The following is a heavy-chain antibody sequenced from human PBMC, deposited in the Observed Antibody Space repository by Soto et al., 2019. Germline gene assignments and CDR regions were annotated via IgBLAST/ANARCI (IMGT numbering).Heavy chain of an antibody. CDR1: GFTFSSYA. Sequence: EVQLLESGGGLVQPGGSLRLSCAASGFTFSSYAMSWVRQAPGKGLEWVSAISGSGGSTYYADSVKGRFTISRDNSKNTLYRKMNTGKAGDRAVYNGAKDPGKRREPPPSNWFDPWGQGTLVTVSS. D-gene: IGHD1-1*01. CDR3: AKDPGKRREPPPSNWFDP. J-gene: IGHJ5*02. CDR2: ISGSGGST. V-gene: IGHV3-23*01.